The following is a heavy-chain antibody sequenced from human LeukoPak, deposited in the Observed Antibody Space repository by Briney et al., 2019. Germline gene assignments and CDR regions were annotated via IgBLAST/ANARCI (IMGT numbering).Heavy chain of an antibody. V-gene: IGHV4-4*07. D-gene: IGHD3-10*01. J-gene: IGHJ5*02. CDR2: IYTSGST. CDR3: ARDKRFLNYYGSGSYGLTRGWFDP. Sequence: KPSETLSLTCTVSGGSISSYYWSWIRQPAGKGLEWIGRIYTSGSTNYNPSLKSRVTMSVDTSKNQFSLKLSSVTAADTAVYYCARDKRFLNYYGSGSYGLTRGWFDPWGQGTLATVSS. CDR1: GGSISSYY.